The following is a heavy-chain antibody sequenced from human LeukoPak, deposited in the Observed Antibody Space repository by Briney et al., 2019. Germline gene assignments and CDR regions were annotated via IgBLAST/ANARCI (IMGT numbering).Heavy chain of an antibody. V-gene: IGHV3-23*01. CDR1: GFTFSSYA. J-gene: IGHJ4*02. CDR2: ISGSGGNT. Sequence: GGSLRLSCAASGFTFSSYAMSWVRQAPGKGLEWVSSISGSGGNTYYADSVKGRFTISRDNSKNTLYLQINNLRAEDTAVYHCAKDRSFGDDNDDYWGQGTLVTVSS. D-gene: IGHD4-17*01. CDR3: AKDRSFGDDNDDY.